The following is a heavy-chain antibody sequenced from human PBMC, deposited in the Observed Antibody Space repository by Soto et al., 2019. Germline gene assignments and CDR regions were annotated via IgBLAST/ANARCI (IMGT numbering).Heavy chain of an antibody. CDR1: GFTFSSYA. J-gene: IGHJ1*01. CDR2: ISSNGGST. CDR3: ARDQDTAMAPTLY. V-gene: IGHV3-64*01. D-gene: IGHD5-18*01. Sequence: PGGSLRLSCAASGFTFSSYAMHWVRQAPGKGLEYVSAISSNGGSTYYANSVKGRFTISRGNSKNTLYLQMGSLRAEDMAVYYCARDQDTAMAPTLYWGQGTLVPVSS.